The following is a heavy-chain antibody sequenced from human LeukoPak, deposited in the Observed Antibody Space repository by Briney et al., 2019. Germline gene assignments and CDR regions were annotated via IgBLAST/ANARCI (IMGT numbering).Heavy chain of an antibody. Sequence: GGSLRLSCAASGFTFSSYEMNWVRQAPGKGLEWVSYISSSGSTIYYADSVKGRFTISRDNAKNSLYLQMNSLRAEDTAVYYCARDEGYGDYYWFDPWGQGTLVTVSS. CDR2: ISSSGSTI. CDR1: GFTFSSYE. V-gene: IGHV3-48*03. CDR3: ARDEGYGDYYWFDP. D-gene: IGHD4-17*01. J-gene: IGHJ5*02.